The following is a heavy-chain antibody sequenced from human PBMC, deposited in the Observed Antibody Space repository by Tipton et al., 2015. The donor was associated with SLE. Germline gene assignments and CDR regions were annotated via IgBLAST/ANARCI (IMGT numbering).Heavy chain of an antibody. CDR1: GFTFSSYS. J-gene: IGHJ4*02. CDR2: ISSSSSYI. CDR3: APIAAAGEDY. Sequence: GSLRLSCAASGFTFSSYSMNWVRQAPGKGLEWVSSISSSSSYIYYADSVKGRFTISRDNAKNTLYLQMNSLRAEDTAVYYCAPIAAAGEDYWGQGTLVTVSS. D-gene: IGHD6-13*01. V-gene: IGHV3-21*01.